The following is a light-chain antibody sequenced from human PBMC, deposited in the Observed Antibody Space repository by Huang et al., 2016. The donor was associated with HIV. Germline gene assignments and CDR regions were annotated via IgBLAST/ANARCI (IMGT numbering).Light chain of an antibody. Sequence: DIQMTQTPSSVSRSVGDRIIIPCRASQSISNWLAWYKQKPGNAPKLLSDAASNVERGVPSRFSGSGSGKDFTLNINNLQPEDSATYYCQQTNNFPRTFGQGTKVEI. CDR2: AAS. J-gene: IGKJ1*01. V-gene: IGKV1-12*01. CDR1: QSISNW. CDR3: QQTNNFPRT.